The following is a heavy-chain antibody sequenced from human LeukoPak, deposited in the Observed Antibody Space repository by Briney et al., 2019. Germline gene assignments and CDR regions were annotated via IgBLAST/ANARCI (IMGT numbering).Heavy chain of an antibody. J-gene: IGHJ4*02. V-gene: IGHV3-7*01. D-gene: IGHD6-6*01. CDR3: ARIGYSSSSFDY. Sequence: GGSLRLSCAASGFTFNNYWMSWVRQAPGKGLEWVANIKEDGTTKYYVDSVKGRFTISRDNANNSVYLQMDSLRAEDMAVYYCARIGYSSSSFDYWGQGTLVTVSS. CDR1: GFTFNNYW. CDR2: IKEDGTTK.